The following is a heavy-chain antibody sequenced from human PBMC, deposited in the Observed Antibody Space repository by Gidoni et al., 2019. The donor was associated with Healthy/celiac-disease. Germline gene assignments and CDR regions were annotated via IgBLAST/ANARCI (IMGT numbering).Heavy chain of an antibody. Sequence: QVQLVLSGAVVTKPSSSVNVSCKASGGTFSSYAINWVRQAPGQGLEWMGGIIPIFGTENYAQKFQGRVTITADESTSTAYMELSSLRSEDTAVYYCSKGSEYSGYGGYAFDIWGQGTMVTVSS. D-gene: IGHD5-12*01. CDR3: SKGSEYSGYGGYAFDI. J-gene: IGHJ3*02. V-gene: IGHV1-69*01. CDR1: GGTFSSYA. CDR2: IIPIFGTE.